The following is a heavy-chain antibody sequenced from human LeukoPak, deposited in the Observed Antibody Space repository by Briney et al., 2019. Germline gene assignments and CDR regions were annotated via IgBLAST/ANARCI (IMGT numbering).Heavy chain of an antibody. Sequence: SETLSLTCTVSGGSISSGSYYWSRIPRPAGKGLEWIGRIYTSGSTNYNPSLKSRVTISVDTSKNQFSLKLYSVTAADTAVYYCASLSISDYYYMDVWGKGTTVTVSS. V-gene: IGHV4-61*02. CDR1: GGSISSGSYY. J-gene: IGHJ6*03. CDR2: IYTSGST. CDR3: ASLSISDYYYMDV. D-gene: IGHD3-3*02.